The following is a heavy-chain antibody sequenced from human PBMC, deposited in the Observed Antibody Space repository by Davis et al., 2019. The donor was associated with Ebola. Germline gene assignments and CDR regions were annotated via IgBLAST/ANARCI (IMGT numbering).Heavy chain of an antibody. Sequence: PSETLSLTCATSGDPVSRCGAAWIWIRQSPSRGLECLGRTYYNSKWYKDYAVSLKSRITFNPDTSKNQFSLQLDSVTPKDTAVYYGASGCLRGGGVDPWGQGTLVTVSS. CDR1: GDPVSRCGAA. CDR3: ASGCLRGGGVDP. J-gene: IGHJ5*02. V-gene: IGHV6-1*01. CDR2: TYYNSKWYK. D-gene: IGHD5-12*01.